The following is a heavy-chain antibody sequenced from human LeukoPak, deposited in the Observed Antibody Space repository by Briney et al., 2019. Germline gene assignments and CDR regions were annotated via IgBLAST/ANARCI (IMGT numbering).Heavy chain of an antibody. D-gene: IGHD6-13*01. Sequence: PSETLSLTCTVSGGSISSSSYYWGWIRQPPGKGLEWIGSIYYSGSTYYNPSLKSRVTMSVDTSKNQFSLKLSSVTAADTAVYYCARDVVSAAYSSSLGDYWGQGTLVTVSS. J-gene: IGHJ4*02. CDR1: GGSISSSSYY. V-gene: IGHV4-39*07. CDR2: IYYSGST. CDR3: ARDVVSAAYSSSLGDY.